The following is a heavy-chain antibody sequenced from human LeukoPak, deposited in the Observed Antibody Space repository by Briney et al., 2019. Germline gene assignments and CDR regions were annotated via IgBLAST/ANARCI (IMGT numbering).Heavy chain of an antibody. CDR1: GFTFSSYA. D-gene: IGHD2-15*01. J-gene: IGHJ4*02. CDR3: AKDPGYCSGGSCYTPFGY. Sequence: PGGSLRLSCAASGFTFSSYAMSWVRQAPGKGLEWVSAISGSGGSTYYADSVKGRFTISRDNSKNTLYLQMNSLRAEDTAVYYCAKDPGYCSGGSCYTPFGYWGQGTLVTVSS. CDR2: ISGSGGST. V-gene: IGHV3-23*01.